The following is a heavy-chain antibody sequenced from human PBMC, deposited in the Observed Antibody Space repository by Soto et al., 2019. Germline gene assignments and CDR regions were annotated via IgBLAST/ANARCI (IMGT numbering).Heavy chain of an antibody. V-gene: IGHV3-7*01. D-gene: IGHD3-16*01. Sequence: TGGSLRLSCAASGFSFRNYWMSWVRQAPGKGLEWVANINQDGSEKYYVDSVKGRFTISRDNAKNSLYLQMDSLRGEDTAVYYCSRYLMIRIHWSYYYGLEVWAQGTTVTVSS. CDR1: GFSFRNYW. CDR3: SRYLMIRIHWSYYYGLEV. J-gene: IGHJ6*02. CDR2: INQDGSEK.